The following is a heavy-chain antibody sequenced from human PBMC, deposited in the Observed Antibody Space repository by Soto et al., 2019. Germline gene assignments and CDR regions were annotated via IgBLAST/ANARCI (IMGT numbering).Heavy chain of an antibody. D-gene: IGHD2-15*01. Sequence: PSETLSLTCAVYGGSFSGYYWSWIRQPPGKGLEWIGEINHSGSTNYNPSLKSRVTISVDTSKNQFSLKLSSVTAADTAVYYCARGSYCSGGSCYSGSYWFDPWGQGTLVTVSS. CDR3: ARGSYCSGGSCYSGSYWFDP. CDR1: GGSFSGYY. V-gene: IGHV4-34*01. CDR2: INHSGST. J-gene: IGHJ5*02.